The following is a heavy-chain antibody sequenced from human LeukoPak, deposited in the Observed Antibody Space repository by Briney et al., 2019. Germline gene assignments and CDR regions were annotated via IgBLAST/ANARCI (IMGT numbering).Heavy chain of an antibody. D-gene: IGHD3-22*01. CDR2: ISRSSSYI. V-gene: IGHV3-21*04. Sequence: PGGSLRLSCAASGFTFSSYWMNWVRQAPGKGLEWVSSISRSSSYIYYADSVKGRFTISRDNAKNSLYLQRNSLTDEDPAVYYCAREGYYDSSGYYNYYYYYYMDVWGKGTTVTVSS. J-gene: IGHJ6*03. CDR3: AREGYYDSSGYYNYYYYYYMDV. CDR1: GFTFSSYW.